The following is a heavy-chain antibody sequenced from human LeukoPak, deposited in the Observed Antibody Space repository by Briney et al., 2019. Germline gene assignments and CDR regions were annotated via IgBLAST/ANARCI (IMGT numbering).Heavy chain of an antibody. V-gene: IGHV3-30*03. J-gene: IGHJ4*02. CDR1: GFPFKNHG. CDR3: AAFIATKLAN. CDR2: ASTDEIRQ. Sequence: GGSLRLSCVFSGFPFKNHGMHWVRQSPGKGLEWLAVASTDEIRQTYAHSVKGRFIISRDTSRNPLNLQMNNLTPEDTAVYYCAAFIATKLANWGQGILVSVSS. D-gene: IGHD2-15*01.